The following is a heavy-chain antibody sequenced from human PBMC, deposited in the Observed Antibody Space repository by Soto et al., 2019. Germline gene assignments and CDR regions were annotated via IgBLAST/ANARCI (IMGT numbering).Heavy chain of an antibody. CDR2: ISYDGSNK. Sequence: GGSLRLSCAASGFTFSSYAMHWVRQAPGKGLEWVAVISYDGSNKYYADSVKGRFTISRDNSKNTLYLQMNSLRAEDTAVYYCARDGDYYVLDYWGQGTLVTVSS. D-gene: IGHD3-10*02. CDR1: GFTFSSYA. V-gene: IGHV3-30-3*01. J-gene: IGHJ4*02. CDR3: ARDGDYYVLDY.